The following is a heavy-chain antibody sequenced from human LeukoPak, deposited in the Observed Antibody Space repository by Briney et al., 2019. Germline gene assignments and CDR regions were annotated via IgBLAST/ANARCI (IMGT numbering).Heavy chain of an antibody. J-gene: IGHJ6*02. CDR2: IYHSGST. D-gene: IGHD5/OR15-5a*01. CDR3: ARESTSDYYYGMDV. Sequence: RWVRPAPGKGVGWIGYIYHSGSTYYNPSLKSRVTISVDRSKNQFSLKLSSVTAADTAVYYCARESTSDYYYGMDVWGQGTTVTVSS. V-gene: IGHV4-30-2*01.